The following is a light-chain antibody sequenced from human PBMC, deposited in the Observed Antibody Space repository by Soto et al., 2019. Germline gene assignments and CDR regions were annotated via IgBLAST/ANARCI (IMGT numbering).Light chain of an antibody. J-gene: IGLJ1*01. CDR2: EGS. CDR3: CSYAGSSTYV. Sequence: LTQPASVSGSPGQSITISCTGTSSDVGNYNLVSWYQQHPGKAPKLMIYEGSKRPSGVSNRFSGSKSGNTASLTISGLQAEDEADYYCCSYAGSSTYVFGTGTKVTVL. V-gene: IGLV2-23*01. CDR1: SSDVGNYNL.